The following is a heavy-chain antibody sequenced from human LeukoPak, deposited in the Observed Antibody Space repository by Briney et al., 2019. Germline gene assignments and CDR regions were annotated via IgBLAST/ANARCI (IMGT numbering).Heavy chain of an antibody. CDR2: IYYSGST. V-gene: IGHV4-59*08. CDR1: GGSISTYY. J-gene: IGHJ4*02. CDR3: ARHSGGYYDFDY. D-gene: IGHD1-26*01. Sequence: SETLSLTCTVSGGSISTYYWSWIRQPPGKGLEWIGYIYYSGSTIYNPPLKSRVTIAVDTSKNQFSLKLSSVTAADTAVYYCARHSGGYYDFDYWGQGTLVTVSS.